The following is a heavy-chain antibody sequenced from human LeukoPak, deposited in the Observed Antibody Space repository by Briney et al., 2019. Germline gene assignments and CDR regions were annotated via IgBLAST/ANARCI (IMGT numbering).Heavy chain of an antibody. J-gene: IGHJ3*02. Sequence: PGGSLRLSCAASAFTVSSNYMSWVRQAPGKGLEWVAVIWYDGSNKYYADSVKGRFTISRDNSKNTLYLQMNSLRAEDTAVYYCARDQGDTGDAFDIWGQGTMVTVSS. D-gene: IGHD2-21*01. CDR2: IWYDGSNK. CDR1: AFTVSSNY. V-gene: IGHV3-33*08. CDR3: ARDQGDTGDAFDI.